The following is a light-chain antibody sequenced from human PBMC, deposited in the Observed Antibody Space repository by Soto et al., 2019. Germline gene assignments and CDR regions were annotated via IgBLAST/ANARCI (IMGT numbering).Light chain of an antibody. CDR1: HDISDY. V-gene: IGKV1-33*01. CDR3: QQYDNVPLT. CDR2: DAS. J-gene: IGKJ4*01. Sequence: DIQMTQSPSTLSGSVGDRVTITCQASHDISDYLNWYQYKPGEAPKLLIYDASKLEAGLPSRFSGRGSGTDFTFSISSLQPEDIATYYCQQYDNVPLTFGGGTKV.